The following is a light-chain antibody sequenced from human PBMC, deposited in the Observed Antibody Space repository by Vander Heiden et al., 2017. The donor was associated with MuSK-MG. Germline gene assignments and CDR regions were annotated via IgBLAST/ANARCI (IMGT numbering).Light chain of an antibody. Sequence: DIQMTQSPSSLSASIGDRVTITCRASQSISSYLNWYQQKPGKAPKLLIYASSNLQSGVPSRFSGSGSGTDFTFTIATLLPEDFATYYCQQSYSTPRTFGQGTKVEIK. V-gene: IGKV1-39*01. CDR3: QQSYSTPRT. J-gene: IGKJ1*01. CDR2: ASS. CDR1: QSISSY.